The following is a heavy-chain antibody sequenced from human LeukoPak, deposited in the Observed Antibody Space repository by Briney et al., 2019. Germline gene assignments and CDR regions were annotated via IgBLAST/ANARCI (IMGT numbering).Heavy chain of an antibody. CDR1: GGTFRSYA. D-gene: IGHD3-22*01. Sequence: GASVKVSCKASGGTFRSYAISWVRQAPGQGLEWMGWISAYNGNTNYAQKLQGRVTMTTDTSTSTAYMELRSLRSDDTAVYYCARDPVSYYYDSSGHYDRRGYFDYWGQGTLVTVSS. CDR2: ISAYNGNT. J-gene: IGHJ4*02. CDR3: ARDPVSYYYDSSGHYDRRGYFDY. V-gene: IGHV1-18*01.